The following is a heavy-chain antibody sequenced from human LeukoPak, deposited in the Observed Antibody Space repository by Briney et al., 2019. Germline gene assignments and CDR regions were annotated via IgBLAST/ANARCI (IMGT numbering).Heavy chain of an antibody. V-gene: IGHV1-2*02. CDR1: GYTFTGYY. CDR2: INPNSGGT. J-gene: IGHJ4*02. CDR3: ATTILGYCSSTSCYWGNFDY. D-gene: IGHD2-2*01. Sequence: ASVKVSCKAPGYTFTGYYMHWVRQAPGQGLEWMGWINPNSGGTNYAQKFQGRVTMTRDTSISTAYMELSRLRSDDTAVYYCATTILGYCSSTSCYWGNFDYWGQGTLVTVSS.